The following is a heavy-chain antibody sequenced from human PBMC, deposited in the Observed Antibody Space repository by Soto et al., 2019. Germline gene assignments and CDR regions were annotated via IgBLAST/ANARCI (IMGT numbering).Heavy chain of an antibody. CDR1: GFTFSSYG. D-gene: IGHD3-22*01. CDR3: AKDAWRDYYDSSGYSDY. J-gene: IGHJ4*02. Sequence: QTGGSLRLCCAASGFTFSSYGMHWVRQAPGKGLEWVAVISYDGSNKYYADSVKGRFTISRDNSKNTLYLQMNSLRAEDTAVYYCAKDAWRDYYDSSGYSDYWGQGTLVTVS. CDR2: ISYDGSNK. V-gene: IGHV3-30*18.